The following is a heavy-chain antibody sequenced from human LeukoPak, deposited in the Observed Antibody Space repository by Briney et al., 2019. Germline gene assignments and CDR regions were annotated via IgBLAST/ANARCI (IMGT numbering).Heavy chain of an antibody. J-gene: IGHJ4*02. D-gene: IGHD1/OR15-1a*01. V-gene: IGHV3-33*01. Sequence: GSLRLSCSGSGFTFGGYGMHWFRQTPGQGLEWVAVIAYDGSRAFYADSVKGRFTISRDNSKNTMSVQMDDLRAEGTAVYYCTRCNNDHFDYWGQGTLVTASS. CDR1: GFTFGGYG. CDR2: IAYDGSRA. CDR3: TRCNNDHFDY.